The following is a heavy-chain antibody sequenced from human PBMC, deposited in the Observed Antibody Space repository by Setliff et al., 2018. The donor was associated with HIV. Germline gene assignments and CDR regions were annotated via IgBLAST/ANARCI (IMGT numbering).Heavy chain of an antibody. D-gene: IGHD3-16*01. J-gene: IGHJ3*02. V-gene: IGHV4-4*07. Sequence: SETLSLTCTVSGGSISSYYWSWIRQPAGKGLEWIGRIYSTGSINYNPSLRSGVTMSVDRSKNYFSLEVTSVTAADTAIYYCARDFGTFHAFDMWGQGTVVTVSS. CDR3: ARDFGTFHAFDM. CDR1: GGSISSYY. CDR2: IYSTGSI.